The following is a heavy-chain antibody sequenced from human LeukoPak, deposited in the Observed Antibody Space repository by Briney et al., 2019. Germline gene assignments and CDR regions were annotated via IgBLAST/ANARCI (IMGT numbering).Heavy chain of an antibody. CDR3: ARDYSLIGYDWGDAFDL. CDR2: ISSSSNTL. V-gene: IGHV3-48*02. CDR1: GFRFTSYS. D-gene: IGHD5-12*01. J-gene: IGHJ3*01. Sequence: PGGSLRLSCAASGFRFTSYSMNWVRQAPGKGLEWVSYISSSSNTLHYADSVKGRFTISRDNAKNSLYLQMNSLRDEDTAVCYCARDYSLIGYDWGDAFDLWGQGTLVTVSS.